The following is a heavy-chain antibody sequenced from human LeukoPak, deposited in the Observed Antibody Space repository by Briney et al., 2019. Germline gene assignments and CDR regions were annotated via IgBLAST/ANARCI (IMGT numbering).Heavy chain of an antibody. CDR3: ARGETNWFDS. CDR1: EFTFSTYG. Sequence: GGSLRLSCAASEFTFSTYGMHWVRQAPGKGLEWVGVIWYDGRNKQYAESVKGRFTISRDNSKNMLYLQMNSLRGEDTAVYYCARGETNWFDSWGQGTLVTVSS. J-gene: IGHJ5*01. CDR2: IWYDGRNK. V-gene: IGHV3-33*08.